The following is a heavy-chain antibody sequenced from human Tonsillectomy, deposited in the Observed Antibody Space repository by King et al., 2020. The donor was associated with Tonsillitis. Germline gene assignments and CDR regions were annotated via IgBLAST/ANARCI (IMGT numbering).Heavy chain of an antibody. J-gene: IGHJ6*02. CDR3: ARGMVRGVSPGKTKNYYSDYGMDV. CDR2: IYPGDSDT. D-gene: IGHD3-10*01. CDR1: GYSFTNYW. V-gene: IGHV5-51*01. Sequence: QLVQSGAEVKKPGESLKISCKGSGYSFTNYWIGWVRQMPGKGLEWMGIIYPGDSDTRYSPSFQGQVTMSADKTISTAYLQRSSLKASDTAMYYCARGMVRGVSPGKTKNYYSDYGMDVWGQGTTVTVSS.